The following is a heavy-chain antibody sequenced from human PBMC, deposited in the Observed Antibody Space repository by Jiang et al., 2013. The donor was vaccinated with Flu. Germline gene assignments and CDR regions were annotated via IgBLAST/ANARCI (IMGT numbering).Heavy chain of an antibody. D-gene: IGHD3-10*01. CDR2: INPNSGGT. CDR3: ARARVEDYYGSGSLDY. J-gene: IGHJ4*02. CDR1: GYTFTGYY. V-gene: IGHV1-2*04. Sequence: VQLVESGAEVKKPGASVKVSCKASGYTFTGYYMHWVRQAPGQGLEWMGWINPNSGGTNYAQKFQGWVTMTRDTSISTAYMELSRLGSDDTAVYYCARARVEDYYGSGSLDYWGQGTLVTVSS.